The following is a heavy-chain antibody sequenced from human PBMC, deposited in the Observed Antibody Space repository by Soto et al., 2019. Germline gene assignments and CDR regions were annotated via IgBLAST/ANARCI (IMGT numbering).Heavy chain of an antibody. CDR1: GFSFSKYG. J-gene: IGHJ4*02. Sequence: QVQLVESGGGVVQPGRSLRLSCVASGFSFSKYGMHWVRRAPGKGLEWVAEMSDDGSKKYYGDSVKGRFTISRDNSKNTLYLLMDSLRPEDTAMYYCAKELRETGGYYFDCWGQGTLVTVSS. D-gene: IGHD3-16*01. V-gene: IGHV3-30*18. CDR3: AKELRETGGYYFDC. CDR2: MSDDGSKK.